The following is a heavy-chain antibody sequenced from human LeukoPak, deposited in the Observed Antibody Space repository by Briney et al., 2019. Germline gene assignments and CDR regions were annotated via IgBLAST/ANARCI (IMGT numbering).Heavy chain of an antibody. Sequence: SQTLSLTCAISGDSVSSNSAAWHWIRQSPSRGLEWLGRTYYRSKWSNDYAVSVKSRITINPDTSKNQFSLHLNSVTPEDTAVYYCARGQLGRWLVTPFDYWGQGTPVTVSS. CDR1: GDSVSSNSAA. V-gene: IGHV6-1*01. D-gene: IGHD6-19*01. CDR3: ARGQLGRWLVTPFDY. J-gene: IGHJ4*02. CDR2: TYYRSKWSN.